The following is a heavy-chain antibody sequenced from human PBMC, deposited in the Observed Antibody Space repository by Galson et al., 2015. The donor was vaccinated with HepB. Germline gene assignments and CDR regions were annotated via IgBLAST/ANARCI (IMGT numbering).Heavy chain of an antibody. CDR3: TRDWGYSGYGRRMYYFDY. Sequence: SLRLSCAASGFTFGDYAMSWVRQAPGKGLEWVGFIRSKAYGGTTEYAASVKGRFTISRDDSKSIAYLQMNSLKTEDTAVYYCTRDWGYSGYGRRMYYFDYWGQGTLVTVSS. CDR2: IRSKAYGGTT. V-gene: IGHV3-49*04. D-gene: IGHD5-12*01. CDR1: GFTFGDYA. J-gene: IGHJ4*02.